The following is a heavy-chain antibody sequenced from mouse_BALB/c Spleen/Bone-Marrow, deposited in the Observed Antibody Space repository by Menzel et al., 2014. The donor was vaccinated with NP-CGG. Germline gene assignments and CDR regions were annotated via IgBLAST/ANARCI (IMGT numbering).Heavy chain of an antibody. CDR2: INPSTGYT. J-gene: IGHJ4*01. Sequence: VQLQQSGAELAKPWASVKMSCKASGYTFTSYWMHWVKQRPGQGLEWIGYINPSTGYTEYNQKFKDKATLTADKSSSTAYMQLSSLTSEDSAVYYCARQITTVDYAMDYWGQGTSVTVSS. CDR1: GYTFTSYW. V-gene: IGHV1-7*01. CDR3: ARQITTVDYAMDY. D-gene: IGHD1-1*01.